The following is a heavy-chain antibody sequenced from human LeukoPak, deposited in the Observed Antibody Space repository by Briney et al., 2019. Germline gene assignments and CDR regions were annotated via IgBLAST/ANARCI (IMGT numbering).Heavy chain of an antibody. CDR1: GFSFSSYD. Sequence: PGGSLRLSCAGSGFSFSSYDMLWVRQATGKGLELVSAIGSGGDTYYAGAVKGRFTISRESAKNSFYLQMNSLSAGDTAVYFCARAVAGTDEIDSWGQGTLVTVSS. CDR2: IGSGGDT. V-gene: IGHV3-13*01. CDR3: ARAVAGTDEIDS. J-gene: IGHJ4*02. D-gene: IGHD6-19*01.